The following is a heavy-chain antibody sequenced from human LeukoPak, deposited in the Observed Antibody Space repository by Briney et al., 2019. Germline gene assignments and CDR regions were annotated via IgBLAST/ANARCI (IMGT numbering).Heavy chain of an antibody. CDR1: GYTFTSYD. J-gene: IGHJ4*02. D-gene: IGHD3-22*01. Sequence: SVKVSCKASGYTFTSYDINWVRQAPGQGLEWMGGIIPIFGTANYAQKFQGRVTITADESTSTAYMELSSLRSEDTAVYYCASIYYYDSSGYRAGDDYWGQGTLVTVSS. CDR2: IIPIFGTA. V-gene: IGHV1-69*13. CDR3: ASIYYYDSSGYRAGDDY.